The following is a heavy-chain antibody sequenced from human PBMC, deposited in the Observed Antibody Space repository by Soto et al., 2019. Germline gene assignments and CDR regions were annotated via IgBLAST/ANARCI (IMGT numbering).Heavy chain of an antibody. D-gene: IGHD2-21*01. CDR1: GYSLTSYG. V-gene: IGHV1-18*01. CDR2: ISGHNGNT. Sequence: XAVKVACKASGYSLTSYGTVWVRQAPGQGLEWMGWISGHNGNTDYAQKFQGRVTMTTDTSASTAYMELRSLRPDDTAVYYCASPHCGSPGCSPLYYYGMDVCGQRTTVTVSS. J-gene: IGHJ6*02. CDR3: ASPHCGSPGCSPLYYYGMDV.